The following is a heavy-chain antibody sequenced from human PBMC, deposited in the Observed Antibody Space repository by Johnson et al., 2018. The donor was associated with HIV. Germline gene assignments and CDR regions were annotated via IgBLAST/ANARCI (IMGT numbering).Heavy chain of an antibody. CDR3: ARTSLEWLLFAFDI. J-gene: IGHJ3*02. CDR1: GFTVSRNY. Sequence: VQLVESGGGVVQPGRSLRLSCAASGFTVSRNYMNWVRQAPGKGLEWVSVIYSGGSTYYADSVKGRFTISRDNSKNTLYLQMNSLRAEDTAVYYCARTSLEWLLFAFDIWGQGTMVTVSS. D-gene: IGHD3-3*01. CDR2: IYSGGST. V-gene: IGHV3-66*01.